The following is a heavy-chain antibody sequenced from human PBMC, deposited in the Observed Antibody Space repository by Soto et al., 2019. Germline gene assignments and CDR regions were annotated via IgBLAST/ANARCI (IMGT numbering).Heavy chain of an antibody. V-gene: IGHV3-23*01. D-gene: IGHD1-26*01. Sequence: GSLRLFCWTSGVTFDSCGVNWVRQAPGKGREWVAGVRPNAANTYYADSVRGRFIISRDDSRKTVSLDMNSLRGEDSAVYYCATEGANTTRNFDYWGQGTAVTVSS. CDR2: VRPNAANT. J-gene: IGHJ4*02. CDR3: ATEGANTTRNFDY. CDR1: GVTFDSCG.